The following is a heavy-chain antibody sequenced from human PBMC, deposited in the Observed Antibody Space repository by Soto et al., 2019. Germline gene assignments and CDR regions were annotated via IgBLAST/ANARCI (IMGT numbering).Heavy chain of an antibody. V-gene: IGHV4-59*01. CDR2: IYYSGST. CDR3: AGGSLPYYYDSSGYYDY. D-gene: IGHD3-22*01. J-gene: IGHJ4*02. Sequence: SETLSLTCTVSGGSISSYYWSWIRQPPGKGLEWIGYIYYSGSTNYNPSLKSRVTISVDTSKNQFSLKLSSVTAADTAVYYCAGGSLPYYYDSSGYYDYWGQGTLVTVSS. CDR1: GGSISSYY.